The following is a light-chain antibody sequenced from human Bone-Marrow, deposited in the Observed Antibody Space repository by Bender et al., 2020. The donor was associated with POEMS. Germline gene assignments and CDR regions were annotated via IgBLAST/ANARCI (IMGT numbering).Light chain of an antibody. J-gene: IGLJ2*01. V-gene: IGLV1-40*01. CDR1: SSNIGAGYD. CDR2: NTN. CDR3: QSYDSSLSAVV. Sequence: QSVLTQPPSVSGAPGQTVTISCTGTSSNIGAGYDVHLYQQLPGTAPKLLMYNTNNRPSGVPGRFSGSQSGTLASLAITWLQPEDEGDYYCQSYDSSLSAVVFGGGTKLTVL.